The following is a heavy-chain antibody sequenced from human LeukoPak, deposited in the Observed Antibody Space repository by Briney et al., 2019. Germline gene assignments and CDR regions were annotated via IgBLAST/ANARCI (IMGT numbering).Heavy chain of an antibody. D-gene: IGHD3-9*01. Sequence: SVKVSCKASGGTFSSYAISWVRQAPGQGLEWMGRIIPILGVANYAQKFQGRVTITADKSTSTAYMELSSLRSEDTAVYYCARSPDILTGYRDYWGQGTLVTVSS. CDR1: GGTFSSYA. J-gene: IGHJ4*02. V-gene: IGHV1-69*04. CDR3: ARSPDILTGYRDY. CDR2: IIPILGVA.